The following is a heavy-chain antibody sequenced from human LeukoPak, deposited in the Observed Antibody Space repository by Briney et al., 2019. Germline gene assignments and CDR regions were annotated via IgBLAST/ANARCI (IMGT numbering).Heavy chain of an antibody. D-gene: IGHD6-13*01. J-gene: IGHJ4*02. CDR1: GGSFSGYY. Sequence: SETLSLTCAVYGGSFSGYYWSWIRQPPGKGLEWIGEVNHSGSTNYNPSLKSRVTISVDTSKNQFSLKLSSVTAADTAVYYCARGVPKPYIAAAGALGYWGQGTLVTVSS. CDR2: VNHSGST. V-gene: IGHV4-34*01. CDR3: ARGVPKPYIAAAGALGY.